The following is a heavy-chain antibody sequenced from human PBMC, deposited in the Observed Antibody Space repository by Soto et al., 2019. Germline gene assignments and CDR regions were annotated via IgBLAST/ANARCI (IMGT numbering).Heavy chain of an antibody. CDR3: ARGNPSEDGYNFWIYYYYGMDV. J-gene: IGHJ6*02. CDR1: GGSISSYY. CDR2: IYYSGST. Sequence: PSETLSLTCTVSGGSISSYYWSWIRQPPGKGLEWIGYIYYSGSTNYNPSLKSRVTISVDTSKNQISLKLSSVTAADTAVYYCARGNPSEDGYNFWIYYYYGMDVWGQGTTVTVSS. V-gene: IGHV4-59*01. D-gene: IGHD3-3*01.